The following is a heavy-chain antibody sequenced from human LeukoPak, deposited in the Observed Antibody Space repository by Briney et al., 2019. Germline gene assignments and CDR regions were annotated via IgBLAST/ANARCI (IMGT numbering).Heavy chain of an antibody. CDR3: ARLVGATKNFDY. CDR1: GDSISSYY. J-gene: IGHJ4*02. D-gene: IGHD1-26*01. CDR2: IHYSGST. Sequence: SETLSLTCTVSGDSISSYYWSWIRQPPGKGLEWIGYIHYSGSTSYNPSLKSRVTISIDTSKNQFSLKLNSVTAADTAVYYCARLVGATKNFDYWGQGTLVTVSS. V-gene: IGHV4-59*01.